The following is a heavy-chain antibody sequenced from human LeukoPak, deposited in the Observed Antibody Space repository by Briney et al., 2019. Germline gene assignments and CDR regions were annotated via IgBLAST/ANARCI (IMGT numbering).Heavy chain of an antibody. V-gene: IGHV3-30*18. J-gene: IGHJ3*02. CDR1: GFTFSSYG. CDR3: AKDFSSSWHDAFDI. Sequence: GRSLRLSCAASGFTFSSYGMHWVRQAPGKGLEWVAVISYDGSNKYYADSVKGRFTISRDNSKSTLYLQMNSLRAEDTAVYYCAKDFSSSWHDAFDIWGQGTMVTVSS. CDR2: ISYDGSNK. D-gene: IGHD6-13*01.